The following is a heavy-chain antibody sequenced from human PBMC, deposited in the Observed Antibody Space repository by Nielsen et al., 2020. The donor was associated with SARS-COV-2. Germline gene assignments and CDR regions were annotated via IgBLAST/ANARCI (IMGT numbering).Heavy chain of an antibody. CDR2: INHSEST. D-gene: IGHD1-1*01. CDR1: GGSFSGYY. CDR3: ARMKQERRYFDY. V-gene: IGHV4-34*01. Sequence: GSLRLSCAVYGGSFSGYYWSWIRQPPGKGLEWIGEINHSESTNYNPSLKSRVTISVDTSKNQFSLKLSSVTAADTAVYYCARMKQERRYFDYWGQGTLVTVSS. J-gene: IGHJ4*02.